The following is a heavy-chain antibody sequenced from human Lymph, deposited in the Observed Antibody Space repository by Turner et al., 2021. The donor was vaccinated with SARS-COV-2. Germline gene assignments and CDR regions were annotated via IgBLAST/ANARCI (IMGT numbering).Heavy chain of an antibody. CDR2: IKPNSGGT. D-gene: IGHD3-10*01. J-gene: IGHJ4*02. CDR3: ARSRDLQSRVRGVDPLDY. Sequence: QVQLVQSGAEVTKPGASVKVSCKASGYTFTGYYMHWVRQAPGQGLECMGWIKPNSGGTNYAQKFQGRVTMTRDTAISTAYMELSRLRSDDTAVYYGARSRDLQSRVRGVDPLDYWGQGTLVTVSS. V-gene: IGHV1-2*02. CDR1: GYTFTGYY.